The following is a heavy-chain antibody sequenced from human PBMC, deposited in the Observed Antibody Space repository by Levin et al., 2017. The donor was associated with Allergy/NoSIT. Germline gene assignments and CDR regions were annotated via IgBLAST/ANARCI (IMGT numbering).Heavy chain of an antibody. V-gene: IGHV1-18*01. D-gene: IGHD5/OR15-5a*01. J-gene: IGHJ2*01. Sequence: ASAKVSCKASGYTFINYGVSWVRQAPGQGLEWMGWIGPYNGNTRYAEKFQGRVTLTSDTSTNTAYMELRSLRAGDAAVYYCTRDLNGYCVSPKCSWYFDLWGRGTPVSVSS. CDR1: GYTFINYG. CDR2: IGPYNGNT. CDR3: TRDLNGYCVSPKCSWYFDL.